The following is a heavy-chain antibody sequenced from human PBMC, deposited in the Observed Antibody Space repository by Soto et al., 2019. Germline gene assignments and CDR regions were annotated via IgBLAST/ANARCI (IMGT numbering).Heavy chain of an antibody. CDR3: AGGWVGGGYSGYDYFDY. V-gene: IGHV3-66*01. Sequence: GGSLRLSCAASGFTVSSNYMSWVRQAPGKGLEWVSVIYSGGSTYYADSVKGRFTISRDNSKNTLYLQMNSLRAEDTAVVYCAGGWVGGGYSGYDYFDYWGQGTLVTVSS. CDR1: GFTVSSNY. CDR2: IYSGGST. D-gene: IGHD5-12*01. J-gene: IGHJ4*02.